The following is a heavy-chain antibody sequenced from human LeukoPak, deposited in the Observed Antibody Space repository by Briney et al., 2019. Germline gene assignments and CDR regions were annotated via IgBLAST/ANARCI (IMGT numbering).Heavy chain of an antibody. J-gene: IGHJ4*02. D-gene: IGHD3-9*01. CDR1: GGSISSYY. Sequence: SETLSLTCTVSGGSISSYYWSWIRQPPGKGLEWIGRIYTSGSTNYNPSLKSRVTMSVDTSKNQFSLKLSSVTAADTAVYYCARDSPYYDILTGYPRPFDYWGQGTLVTVSS. CDR3: ARDSPYYDILTGYPRPFDY. V-gene: IGHV4-4*07. CDR2: IYTSGST.